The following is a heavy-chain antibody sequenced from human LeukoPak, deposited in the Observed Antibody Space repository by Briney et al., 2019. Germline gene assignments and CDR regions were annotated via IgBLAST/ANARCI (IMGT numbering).Heavy chain of an antibody. CDR2: IYYSGST. CDR1: GGSISSYY. V-gene: IGHV4-59*01. CDR3: ARALPATAMSFDY. Sequence: PSETLSLTCTVSGGSISSYYWSWIRQPPGKGLGWIGYIYYSGSTNYNPSLKSRVTISVDTSKNQFSLKLSSVTAADTAVYYCARALPATAMSFDYWGQGTLVTVSS. D-gene: IGHD2-2*01. J-gene: IGHJ4*02.